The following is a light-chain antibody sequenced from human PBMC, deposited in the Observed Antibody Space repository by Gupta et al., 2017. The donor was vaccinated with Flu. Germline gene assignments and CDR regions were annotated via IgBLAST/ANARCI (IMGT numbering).Light chain of an antibody. Sequence: QSALTQPASVSRSPGQSITISCTGSTADIGGYNYVSWYQQYPDKAPKLIIYEVRDRPSGVSHRFSGSKSGNKASLTISGLQAEDEADYYCSSYTAGSTRVFGTGTRVTVL. V-gene: IGLV2-14*01. J-gene: IGLJ1*01. CDR1: TADIGGYNY. CDR2: EVR. CDR3: SSYTAGSTRV.